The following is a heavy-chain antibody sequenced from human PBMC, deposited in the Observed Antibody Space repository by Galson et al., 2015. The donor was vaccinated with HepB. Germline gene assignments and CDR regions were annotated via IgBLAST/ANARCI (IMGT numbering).Heavy chain of an antibody. J-gene: IGHJ4*02. CDR2: ISAYNGNT. V-gene: IGHV1-18*01. D-gene: IGHD3-3*01. Sequence: SVKVSCKASGYTFTSYGISWVRQAPGQGLEWMGWISAYNGNTNYAQKLQGRVTMTTDTSTSTAYMELRSLRSDDTAVYYCARDYDFWSGQRGGGRVDYWGQGTLVTVSS. CDR3: ARDYDFWSGQRGGGRVDY. CDR1: GYTFTSYG.